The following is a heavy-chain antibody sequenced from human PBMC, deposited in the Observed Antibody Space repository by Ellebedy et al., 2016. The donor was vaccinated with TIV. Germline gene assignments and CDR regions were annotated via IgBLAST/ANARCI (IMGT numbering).Heavy chain of an antibody. D-gene: IGHD2/OR15-2a*01. CDR1: GFTFSFFG. CDR2: IVGVGSST. CDR3: ARRGNYLGDAFDI. V-gene: IGHV3-48*02. Sequence: GESLKISCGASGFTFSFFGMNWVRQAPGKGLEWVSFIVGVGSSTHYADSVKGRFTISRDNAKDSLYLQMNSLRDEDTAIYYCARRGNYLGDAFDIWGQGTMVTVSS. J-gene: IGHJ3*02.